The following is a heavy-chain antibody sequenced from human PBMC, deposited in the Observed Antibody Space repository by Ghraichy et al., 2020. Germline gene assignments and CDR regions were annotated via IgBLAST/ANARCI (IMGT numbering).Heavy chain of an antibody. V-gene: IGHV3-11*06. D-gene: IGHD5-24*01. CDR2: ISSDSSYT. J-gene: IGHJ4*02. CDR3: ARRDSRDGYNFDY. Sequence: LSLTCAASGFTFSDYYMGWMRQAPGKGLEWVSYISSDSSYTNYADSVKGRFTMSRDNAKNSLYLQMNSLRVEDTAVYYCARRDSRDGYNFDYWGQGTLVIVSS. CDR1: GFTFSDYY.